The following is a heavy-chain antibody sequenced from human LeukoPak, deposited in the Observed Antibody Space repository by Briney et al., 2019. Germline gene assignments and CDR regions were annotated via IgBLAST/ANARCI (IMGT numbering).Heavy chain of an antibody. D-gene: IGHD3-10*01. CDR2: IYYSGST. V-gene: IGHV4-34*11. Sequence: SETLSLTCAVYGGSFSGYYWSWIRQPPGKGLEWIGYIYYSGSTNYNPSLKSRVTISVDTSKNQFSLKLSSVTAADTAVYCCARDRYYYGSGSFNWFDPWGQGTLVTVSS. J-gene: IGHJ5*02. CDR3: ARDRYYYGSGSFNWFDP. CDR1: GGSFSGYY.